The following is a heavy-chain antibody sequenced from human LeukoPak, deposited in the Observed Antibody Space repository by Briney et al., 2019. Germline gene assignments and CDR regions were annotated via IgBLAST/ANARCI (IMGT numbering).Heavy chain of an antibody. V-gene: IGHV1-69*01. CDR2: IIPIFGTA. D-gene: IGHD3-16*02. Sequence: GSSVKVSCKASGGTFSSYAISWVRQAPGQGLEWMGGIIPIFGTANYAQKFQGRVTITADESTSTAYMELSSLRSEDTAVYYCARDRGLRLGELSPRGYYFDYWGQGTLVTASS. CDR3: ARDRGLRLGELSPRGYYFDY. CDR1: GGTFSSYA. J-gene: IGHJ4*02.